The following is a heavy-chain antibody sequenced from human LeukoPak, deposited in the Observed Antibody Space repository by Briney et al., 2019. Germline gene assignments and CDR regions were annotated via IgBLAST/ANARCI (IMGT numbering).Heavy chain of an antibody. V-gene: IGHV4-59*08. CDR2: IYYSGST. CDR1: GGSISSYY. Sequence: SETLSLTCTVSGGSISSYYWSWIRQPPGKGLEWIGYIYYSGSTNYNPSLKSRVTISVDTSKSQFSLKLSSVTAADTAVYYCARHPIYYDYVWGSYRPWYFDYWGQGTPVTVSS. CDR3: ARHPIYYDYVWGSYRPWYFDY. D-gene: IGHD3-16*02. J-gene: IGHJ4*02.